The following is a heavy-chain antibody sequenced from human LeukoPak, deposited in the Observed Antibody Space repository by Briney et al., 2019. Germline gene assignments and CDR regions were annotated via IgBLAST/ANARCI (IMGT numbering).Heavy chain of an antibody. Sequence: GGSLKLSCAASGFTFSSYWMHWVRQAPGKGLVWVSRINDDGNDAFYADSVKGRFTISRDNAKNTLYLQMNSLRAEDTALCYCARAVGGSLVWFDPWGRGTLVTVSS. CDR1: GFTFSSYW. CDR3: ARAVGGSLVWFDP. V-gene: IGHV3-74*01. J-gene: IGHJ5*02. D-gene: IGHD1-26*01. CDR2: INDDGNDA.